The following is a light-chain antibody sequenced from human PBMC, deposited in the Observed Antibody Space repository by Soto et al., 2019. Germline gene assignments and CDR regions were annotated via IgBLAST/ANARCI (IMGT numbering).Light chain of an antibody. CDR3: QQYDTCPLT. CDR1: QDISKY. V-gene: IGKV1-33*01. CDR2: DAS. Sequence: DIPMTQTPTSLSASVGDTVIITCQASQDISKYLNWYPQKPGKAPKLLLYDASNLGTGVPPRFTGSGSGTDLSLINSNLQPEDIATYYCQQYDTCPLTLGGGTKVEIK. J-gene: IGKJ4*01.